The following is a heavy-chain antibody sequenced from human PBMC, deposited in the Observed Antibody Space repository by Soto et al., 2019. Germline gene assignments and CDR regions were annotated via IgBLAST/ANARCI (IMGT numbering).Heavy chain of an antibody. CDR3: ARYAGSFTLDY. J-gene: IGHJ4*02. CDR2: IKHDGSDQ. Sequence: EVHLVESGGGLVQPGGSLRLSCAGSGFTFSNFWMTWVRQVPGKGLEWVANIKHDGSDQNYVDSVKGRFTISRDNAKDSVFLQMSSLRAEDTAVYYCARYAGSFTLDYWGQGTLVTVSS. D-gene: IGHD3-10*01. V-gene: IGHV3-7*01. CDR1: GFTFSNFW.